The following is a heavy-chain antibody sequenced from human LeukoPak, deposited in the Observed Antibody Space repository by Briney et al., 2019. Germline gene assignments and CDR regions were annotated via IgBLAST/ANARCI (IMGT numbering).Heavy chain of an antibody. V-gene: IGHV3-23*01. Sequence: PGGPLRLSCAASGFTFSSYAMSWVRQAPGKGLEWVSAISGSGGSTYYADSAKGRFTISRDNSKNTLYLQMNSLRAEDTAVYYCAKRDDSYYYYYMDVWGKGTTVTVSS. CDR2: ISGSGGST. D-gene: IGHD5-24*01. J-gene: IGHJ6*03. CDR1: GFTFSSYA. CDR3: AKRDDSYYYYYMDV.